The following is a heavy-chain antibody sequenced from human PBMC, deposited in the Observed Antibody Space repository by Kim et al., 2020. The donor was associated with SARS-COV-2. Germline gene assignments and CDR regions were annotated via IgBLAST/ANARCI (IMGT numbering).Heavy chain of an antibody. CDR1: VFSFNRQA. CDR3: AKLKTMLQGVNYFDS. Sequence: RGSLRLSCEASVFSFNRQAMAWVRQAPGKGLEWVSALGGSGENTYYADSVKGRFTISRDSSTNTLYLQVSSLRVEDTAIYYCAKLKTMLQGVNYFDSWGQGTLVPVSA. J-gene: IGHJ4*02. CDR2: LGGSGENT. D-gene: IGHD3-10*01. V-gene: IGHV3-23*01.